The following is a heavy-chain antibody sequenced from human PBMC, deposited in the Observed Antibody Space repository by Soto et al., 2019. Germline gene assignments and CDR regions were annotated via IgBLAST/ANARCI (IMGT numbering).Heavy chain of an antibody. V-gene: IGHV4-31*03. CDR2: IYYTGGT. Sequence: QVQLQESGPGLVTPSQTLSLTCSVSGGSISSGGDYWTRIRQHPGEGLEWIGYIYYTGGTSYTPSLKSRVTISLDTSNNQFSVKLNSVTAADTAVYYCARVRGSTYHQCYVDVWGKGSTVTASS. J-gene: IGHJ6*03. D-gene: IGHD1-26*01. CDR1: GGSISSGGDY. CDR3: ARVRGSTYHQCYVDV.